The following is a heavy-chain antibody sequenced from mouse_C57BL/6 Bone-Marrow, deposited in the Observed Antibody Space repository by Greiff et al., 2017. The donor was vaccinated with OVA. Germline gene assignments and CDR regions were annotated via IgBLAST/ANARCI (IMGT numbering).Heavy chain of an antibody. Sequence: DVKLVESEGGLVQPGSSMKLSCTASGFTFSDYYMAWVRQVPEKGLEWVANINYDGSSTYYLDSLKSRFIISRDNAKNILYLQMSSLKSEDTATYYCARDGYSLDYWGQGTTLTVSS. J-gene: IGHJ2*01. V-gene: IGHV5-16*01. CDR3: ARDGYSLDY. CDR1: GFTFSDYY. CDR2: INYDGSST.